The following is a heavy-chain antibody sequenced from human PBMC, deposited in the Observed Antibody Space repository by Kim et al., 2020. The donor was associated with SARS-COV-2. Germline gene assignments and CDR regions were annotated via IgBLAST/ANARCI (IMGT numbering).Heavy chain of an antibody. CDR2: IKSKTDGGTT. CDR1: GFTFSNAW. CDR3: TTENYDYVWGSYRSSLDY. D-gene: IGHD3-16*02. V-gene: IGHV3-15*01. Sequence: GGSLRLSCAASGFTFSNAWMSWVRQAPGKGLEWVGRIKSKTDGGTTDYAAPGKGRFTISRDDSKNTLYLQMNSLKTEDTAVYYCTTENYDYVWGSYRSSLDYWGQGTLVTVSS. J-gene: IGHJ4*02.